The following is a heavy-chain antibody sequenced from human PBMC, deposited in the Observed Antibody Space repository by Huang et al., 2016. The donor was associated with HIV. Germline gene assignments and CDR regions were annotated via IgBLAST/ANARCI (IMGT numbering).Heavy chain of an antibody. CDR3: ARAKDTWDAYDI. D-gene: IGHD5-18*01. J-gene: IGHJ3*02. Sequence: QVQLVESEGGVVQPGRSLRLSCAASGFPFNNHAMHWVRQAPGKGLDWVAVISNDGSNNYYADSVKGRFTISRDSSKSTLFLHMTSLRTEDTAVYYCARAKDTWDAYDIWGQGTMVMVSS. CDR2: ISNDGSNN. CDR1: GFPFNNHA. V-gene: IGHV3-30-3*01.